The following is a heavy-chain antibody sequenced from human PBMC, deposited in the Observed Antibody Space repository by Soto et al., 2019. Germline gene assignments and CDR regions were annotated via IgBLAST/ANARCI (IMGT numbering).Heavy chain of an antibody. D-gene: IGHD5-12*01. J-gene: IGHJ6*03. V-gene: IGHV3-30*18. Sequence: LRLSCASSGFTFSSSGMHWVLQAPGKGLEWVAVISYDGSNKYYADSVKGRFTISRDNSKDTLYLQMNSLRAEDTAVYYCAKDGTYGGYTDYYMDVWGKGTTVTVSS. CDR1: GFTFSSSG. CDR2: ISYDGSNK. CDR3: AKDGTYGGYTDYYMDV.